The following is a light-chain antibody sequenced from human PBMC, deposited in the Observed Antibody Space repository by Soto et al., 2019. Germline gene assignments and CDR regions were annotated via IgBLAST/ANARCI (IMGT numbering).Light chain of an antibody. Sequence: QSALTQPASVSGSPGQSITISCTGTSSDVGGYNYVSWYQQHPGKAPKLMIYDVSNRPSGVSNRFSGSKSGNTASLTISGLQAKDEADYYCSSYTSSSTLYVFGTGTKLTLL. CDR2: DVS. CDR3: SSYTSSSTLYV. V-gene: IGLV2-14*01. CDR1: SSDVGGYNY. J-gene: IGLJ1*01.